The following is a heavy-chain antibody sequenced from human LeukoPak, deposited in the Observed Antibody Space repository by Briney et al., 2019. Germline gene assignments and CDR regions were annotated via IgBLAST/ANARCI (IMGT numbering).Heavy chain of an antibody. D-gene: IGHD6-19*01. J-gene: IGHJ4*02. CDR2: LSYDGSNK. CDR1: GFTFSGYG. Sequence: PGGSMRLSCAASGFTFSGYGIHWVRQAPGKLMEWVAFLSYDGSNKFYADSVKGRFTISRDNSENTLHLQMNSLKDEDTAVYYCARGLYKNGWYYFDYWGQGTLVTVSS. CDR3: ARGLYKNGWYYFDY. V-gene: IGHV3-33*01.